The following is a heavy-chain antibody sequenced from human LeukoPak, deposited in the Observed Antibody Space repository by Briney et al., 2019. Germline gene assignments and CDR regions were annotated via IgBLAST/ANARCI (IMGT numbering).Heavy chain of an antibody. V-gene: IGHV3-30*18. D-gene: IGHD2-2*01. J-gene: IGHJ5*02. CDR3: TKDGCSSTSCYWLWFDP. CDR1: GFTFSSYG. Sequence: GGSLRLSCAASGFTFSSYGMHWVRQAPGKGLEWVAVISYDGSNKYYADSVKGRFTISRDNSKNTLYLQMNSLRAEDTAVYYCTKDGCSSTSCYWLWFDPWGQGTLVTVSS. CDR2: ISYDGSNK.